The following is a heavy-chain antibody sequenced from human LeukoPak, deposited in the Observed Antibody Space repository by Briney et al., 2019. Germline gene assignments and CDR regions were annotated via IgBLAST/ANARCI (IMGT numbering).Heavy chain of an antibody. CDR2: ISGTSSTI. V-gene: IGHV3-48*02. Sequence: GGPLRLSCAASGFTVSSNYMSWVRQAPGKGLEWVSCISGTSSTIYYADSVKGRFTISRDNAKTSLYLQMISLRDEDTAVYYCARRLGTTMLDYWGQGTLVTVSS. J-gene: IGHJ4*02. CDR3: ARRLGTTMLDY. CDR1: GFTVSSNY. D-gene: IGHD1-26*01.